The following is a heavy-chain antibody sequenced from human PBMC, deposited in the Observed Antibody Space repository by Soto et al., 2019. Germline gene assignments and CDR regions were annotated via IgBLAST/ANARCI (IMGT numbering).Heavy chain of an antibody. J-gene: IGHJ3*02. D-gene: IGHD4-17*01. CDR1: GYTFTSYG. CDR3: ARARAYGGNPIRRAFDI. CDR2: ISAYNGNT. Sequence: ASVKVSCKASGYTFTSYGISWVRQAPGQGLEWMGWISAYNGNTNYAQKLQGRVTMTTDTSTSTAYMELRSLGSDDTAVYYCARARAYGGNPIRRAFDIWGQGTMVTVSS. V-gene: IGHV1-18*01.